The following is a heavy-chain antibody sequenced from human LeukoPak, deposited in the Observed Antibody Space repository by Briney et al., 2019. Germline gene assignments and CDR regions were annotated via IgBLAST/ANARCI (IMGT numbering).Heavy chain of an antibody. J-gene: IGHJ5*02. V-gene: IGHV4-39*07. CDR3: ARDSRYDSSGHAP. CDR1: GGSFSDYY. Sequence: SETLSLTCAVSGGSFSDYYWAWIRQPPGKGLEWIGSISCTGSTYYNPSLMSRVTILIDTSKSQFSLRVSSVTAADTAVYYCARDSRYDSSGHAPWGQGSLVTVSS. D-gene: IGHD3-22*01. CDR2: ISCTGST.